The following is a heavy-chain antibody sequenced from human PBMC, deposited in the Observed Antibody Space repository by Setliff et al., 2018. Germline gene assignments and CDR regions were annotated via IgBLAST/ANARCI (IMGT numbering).Heavy chain of an antibody. CDR3: AKDVGLGSGWSYFDY. D-gene: IGHD6-19*01. Sequence: GGSLRLSCAASGFTFSTYGMHWVRQAPGKGLEWVAFIWYEGSNKYYVDSVKGRFTVSRDNSKDTLYLQMNSLRVEDSAVYYCAKDVGLGSGWSYFDYWGQGALVTVSS. J-gene: IGHJ4*02. V-gene: IGHV3-30*02. CDR1: GFTFSTYG. CDR2: IWYEGSNK.